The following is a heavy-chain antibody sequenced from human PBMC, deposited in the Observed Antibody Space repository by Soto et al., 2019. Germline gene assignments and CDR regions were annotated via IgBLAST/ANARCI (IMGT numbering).Heavy chain of an antibody. J-gene: IGHJ4*02. CDR3: TRDGYNSDFDY. D-gene: IGHD5-12*01. CDR1: GYSFTSHY. Sequence: ASVKVSCKAIGYSFTSHYMHWVRQAPGQGLEWMGWMSRYNGDTDYAQKFQGRVTMTRNTSTSTAYMELSSLRSEDTAIYYCTRDGYNSDFDYWGQGTQVTVS. CDR2: MSRYNGDT. V-gene: IGHV1-8*02.